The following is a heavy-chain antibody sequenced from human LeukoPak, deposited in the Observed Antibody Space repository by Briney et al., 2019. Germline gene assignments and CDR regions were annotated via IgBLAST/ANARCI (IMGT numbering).Heavy chain of an antibody. V-gene: IGHV4-34*01. CDR2: INHSGST. J-gene: IGHJ4*02. CDR3: ARGRTYYYED. CDR1: GGSFSGYY. Sequence: SETLSLTCAVYGGSFSGYYWSWIRQPPGKGLEWIGEINHSGSTNYNPSLKSRVTISVDTSKNQFSLKLSSVTAADTAVYYCARGRTYYYEDWGQGTLVTVSS.